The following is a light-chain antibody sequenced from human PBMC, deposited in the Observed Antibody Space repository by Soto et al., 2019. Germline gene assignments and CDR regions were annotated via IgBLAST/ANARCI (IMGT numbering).Light chain of an antibody. CDR3: QQYRNWPRT. Sequence: EIVMTQSPATLSVSPGERATLSCRASQSVSNNLAWYQQKPGQAPRLLIYATSARATGIPARFSGSGSGTEFTLTISSLQSEDFAVYYCQQYRNWPRTFGQGTKVDIK. J-gene: IGKJ1*01. CDR1: QSVSNN. CDR2: ATS. V-gene: IGKV3D-15*01.